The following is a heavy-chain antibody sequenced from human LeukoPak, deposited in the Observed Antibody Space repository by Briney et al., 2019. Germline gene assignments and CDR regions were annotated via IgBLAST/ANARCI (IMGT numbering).Heavy chain of an antibody. CDR3: ARAVLRIYSYGLFDY. CDR2: IRYDGSNK. V-gene: IGHV3-30*02. CDR1: GFTFSSYG. J-gene: IGHJ4*02. Sequence: GGSLRLSCAASGFTFSSYGMHWVRQAPGKGLEWVAFIRYDGSNKYYADSVKGRFTISRDNSKNTLYLQMNSLRAEDTAVYYCARAVLRIYSYGLFDYWGQGTLVTVSS. D-gene: IGHD5-18*01.